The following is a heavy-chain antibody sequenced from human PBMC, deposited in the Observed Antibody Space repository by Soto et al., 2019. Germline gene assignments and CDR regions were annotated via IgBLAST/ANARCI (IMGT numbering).Heavy chain of an antibody. Sequence: PGGSLRLSCAASGFTFSDYYMSWIRQAPGKGLEWVSYISSSGSTIYYADSVKGRFTISRDNAKNSLYLQMNSLRAEDTAVYYCARSIPGDYDFWSGYYTSSGSGWFDPWGQGTLVTVSS. V-gene: IGHV3-11*01. D-gene: IGHD3-3*01. CDR1: GFTFSDYY. CDR3: ARSIPGDYDFWSGYYTSSGSGWFDP. J-gene: IGHJ5*02. CDR2: ISSSGSTI.